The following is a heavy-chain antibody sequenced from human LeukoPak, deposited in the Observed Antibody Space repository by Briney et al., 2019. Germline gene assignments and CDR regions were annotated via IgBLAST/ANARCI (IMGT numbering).Heavy chain of an antibody. Sequence: GASVKVSCKASGYTFTSYGISWVRQAPGQGLEWMGWISAYNGNTNYAQKLQGGVTMTTDTSTSTAYMELRSLRSDDTAVYYCARDKSYYDILTGYYYYYGMDVWGRGTTVTVSS. CDR2: ISAYNGNT. CDR3: ARDKSYYDILTGYYYYYGMDV. J-gene: IGHJ6*04. V-gene: IGHV1-18*04. D-gene: IGHD3-9*01. CDR1: GYTFTSYG.